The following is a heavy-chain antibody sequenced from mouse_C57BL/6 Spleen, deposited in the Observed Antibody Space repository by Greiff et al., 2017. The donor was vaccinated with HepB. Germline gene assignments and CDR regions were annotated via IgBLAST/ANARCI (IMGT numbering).Heavy chain of an antibody. J-gene: IGHJ4*01. CDR1: GFNIKDDY. CDR3: TRGVVVPYAMDY. CDR2: IDPENGDT. V-gene: IGHV14-4*01. D-gene: IGHD1-1*01. Sequence: DVKLVESGAELVRPGASVKLSCTASGFNIKDDYMHWVKQRPEQGLEWIGWIDPENGDTEYASKFQGKATITADTSSNTAYLQLSSLTSEDTAVYYCTRGVVVPYAMDYWGQGTSVTVSS.